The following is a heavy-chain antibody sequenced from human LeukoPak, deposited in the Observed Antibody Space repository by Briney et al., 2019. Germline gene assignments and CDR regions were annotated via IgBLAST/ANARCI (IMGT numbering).Heavy chain of an antibody. V-gene: IGHV1-69*05. CDR1: GGTFSSYA. Sequence: EASVKVSCKASGGTFSSYAISWVRQAPGQGLEWMGGIIPIFGTANYAQKFQGRVTITRDTSASTAYMELSSLRSEDTAVYYCARGQWEPQRVLYYFDYWGQGTLVTVSS. J-gene: IGHJ4*02. CDR3: ARGQWEPQRVLYYFDY. D-gene: IGHD1-26*01. CDR2: IIPIFGTA.